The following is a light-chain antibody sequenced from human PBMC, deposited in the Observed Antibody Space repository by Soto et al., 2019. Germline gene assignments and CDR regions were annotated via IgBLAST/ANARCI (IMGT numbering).Light chain of an antibody. J-gene: IGLJ1*01. Sequence: QSALTQPASVSGSPGQSITLSCTGTSSDVGGCNCVSWFQQHPGKAPKLLIYDVSNRPSGVSDRFSGSKSGNTASLTISGLQAEDEADYYCSSYTNAFVLGGYVFGSGTKLTVL. CDR2: DVS. CDR1: SSDVGGCNC. V-gene: IGLV2-14*01. CDR3: SSYTNAFVLGGYV.